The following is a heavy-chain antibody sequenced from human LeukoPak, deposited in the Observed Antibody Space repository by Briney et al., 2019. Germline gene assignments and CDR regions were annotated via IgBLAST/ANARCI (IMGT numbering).Heavy chain of an antibody. V-gene: IGHV1-2*02. CDR3: ARRVAARRTEEGGWFDP. CDR1: GYTFTGYY. J-gene: IGHJ5*02. Sequence: ASVKVSCKASGYTFTGYYMHWVRQAPGQGLEWMGWINPNSGGTNYAQKFQGRVTITRDTSISTAYMELSRLRSDDTAVYYCARRVAARRTEEGGWFDPWGQGTLVTVSS. D-gene: IGHD6-6*01. CDR2: INPNSGGT.